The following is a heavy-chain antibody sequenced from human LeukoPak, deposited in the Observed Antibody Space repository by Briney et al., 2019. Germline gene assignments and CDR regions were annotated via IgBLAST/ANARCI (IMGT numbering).Heavy chain of an antibody. V-gene: IGHV3-21*01. Sequence: GGSLRLSCAASGFTFSSYSMNWVRQAPGKGLEWVSSISSSSSYIYYADSVKGRFTISRDNAKNSLYLQMNSLGAEDTAVYYCAMIAAAFYYYYGMDVWGQGTTVTVSS. D-gene: IGHD6-13*01. CDR1: GFTFSSYS. J-gene: IGHJ6*02. CDR3: AMIAAAFYYYYGMDV. CDR2: ISSSSSYI.